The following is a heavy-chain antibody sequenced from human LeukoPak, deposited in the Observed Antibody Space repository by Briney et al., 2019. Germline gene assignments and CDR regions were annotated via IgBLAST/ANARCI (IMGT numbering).Heavy chain of an antibody. J-gene: IGHJ4*02. Sequence: GGSLRLSCAASGFTFCSFSMMCVRQAPGKGRVWCSSISSSSSYIYYADSVKGRFTISRDNANNSLYQQMNRRRAEDTAVYYCARETYYYGSGSYLYDYWGQGTLVTVSS. CDR3: ARETYYYGSGSYLYDY. D-gene: IGHD3-10*01. CDR1: GFTFCSFS. V-gene: IGHV3-21*01. CDR2: ISSSSSYI.